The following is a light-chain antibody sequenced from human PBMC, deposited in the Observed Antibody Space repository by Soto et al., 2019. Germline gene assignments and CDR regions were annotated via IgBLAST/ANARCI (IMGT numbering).Light chain of an antibody. V-gene: IGKV3D-20*02. CDR3: QQRSNWPPIT. Sequence: EIVLTHSPGILSLSPGERATLSCSASQSVSSSYLAWYQQKPGQAPRLLIYDASNRATGIPARFSGSGSGTDFTLTISSLEPEDFAVYYCQQRSNWPPITFGQGTRLE. J-gene: IGKJ5*01. CDR2: DAS. CDR1: QSVSSSY.